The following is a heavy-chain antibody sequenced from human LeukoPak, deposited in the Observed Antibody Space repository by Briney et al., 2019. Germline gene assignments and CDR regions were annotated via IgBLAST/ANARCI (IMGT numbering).Heavy chain of an antibody. V-gene: IGHV4-61*02. CDR2: IYTSGST. Sequence: SQTLSLTCTVSGGSISSGSYYWSWIRQPAGKGLEWIGRIYTSGSTNYNPSLKSRVTISVDTSKNQFSLKLSSVTAADTAVYYCARGADIVVVPAAMSDYYYYYYMDVWGKGTTVTVSS. J-gene: IGHJ6*03. CDR3: ARGADIVVVPAAMSDYYYYYYMDV. D-gene: IGHD2-2*01. CDR1: GGSISSGSYY.